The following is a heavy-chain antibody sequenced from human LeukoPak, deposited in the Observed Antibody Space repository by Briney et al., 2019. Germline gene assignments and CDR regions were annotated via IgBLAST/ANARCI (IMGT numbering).Heavy chain of an antibody. CDR1: GFTFSSYS. CDR3: ATADKELGDY. CDR2: ISSSSSYI. J-gene: IGHJ4*02. D-gene: IGHD1-26*01. V-gene: IGHV3-21*01. Sequence: NSGGSLRLSCAASGFTFSSYSMNWVRQAPGKGLEWVSSISSSSSYIYYADSVKGRFTISRDNAKNSLYLQMNSLRAEDTAVYYCATADKELGDYWGQGTLVTVSS.